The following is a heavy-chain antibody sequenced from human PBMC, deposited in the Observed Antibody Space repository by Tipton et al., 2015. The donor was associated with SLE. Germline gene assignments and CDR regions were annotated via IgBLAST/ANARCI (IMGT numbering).Heavy chain of an antibody. CDR2: IWYDGSNK. CDR1: GFTFSNYG. D-gene: IGHD3-3*01. Sequence: RSLRLSCAASGFTFSNYGMHWVRQAPGKGLEWVAVIWYDGSNKYYADSVKGRFTISRDNSKNTLYLQMNSLRAEDTAVYYCARDNYYDFWSGYSQYNWFDPWGQGTLVTVSS. V-gene: IGHV3-33*08. CDR3: ARDNYYDFWSGYSQYNWFDP. J-gene: IGHJ5*02.